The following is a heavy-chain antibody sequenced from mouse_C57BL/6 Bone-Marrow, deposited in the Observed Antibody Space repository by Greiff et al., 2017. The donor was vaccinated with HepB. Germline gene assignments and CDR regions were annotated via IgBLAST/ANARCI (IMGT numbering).Heavy chain of an antibody. CDR1: GFSLTSYA. D-gene: IGHD1-1*01. J-gene: IGHJ1*03. Sequence: VQVVESGPGLVAPSQSLSITCTVSGFSLTSYAISWVRQPPGKGLEWLGVIWTGGGTNYNSALKSRLSISKDNSKSQVFLKMNSLQTDDTARYYCARSPVVAPYWYFDVWGTGTTVTVSS. CDR2: IWTGGGT. V-gene: IGHV2-9-1*01. CDR3: ARSPVVAPYWYFDV.